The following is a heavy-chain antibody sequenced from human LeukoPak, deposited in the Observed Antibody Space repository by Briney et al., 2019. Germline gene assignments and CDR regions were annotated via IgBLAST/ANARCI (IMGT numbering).Heavy chain of an antibody. Sequence: SSETLSLTCTVSGGSISSYYWSWIRQPPGKGLEWIGYIYYSGSTNYNPSLKSRVTISVDTSKNQFSLKLSSVTAADTAVYYCARVRFIVGATHSFDYWGQGTLVTVSS. CDR3: ARVRFIVGATHSFDY. D-gene: IGHD1-26*01. V-gene: IGHV4-59*01. CDR1: GGSISSYY. CDR2: IYYSGST. J-gene: IGHJ4*02.